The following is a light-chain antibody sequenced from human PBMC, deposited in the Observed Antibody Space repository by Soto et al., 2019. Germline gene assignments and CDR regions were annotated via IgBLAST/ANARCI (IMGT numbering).Light chain of an antibody. V-gene: IGKV1-9*01. J-gene: IGKJ5*01. CDR2: AAS. CDR3: QQLNSYPIT. CDR1: QGISTY. Sequence: DIQLTQSPSFLSASVGDRVIITCRASQGISTYLTWYQQKPGKAPKLLIYAASTLQSGVPSRFSGSGSGTEFTLTISSLHPEDFATYYCQQLNSYPITFGQGTRLEIK.